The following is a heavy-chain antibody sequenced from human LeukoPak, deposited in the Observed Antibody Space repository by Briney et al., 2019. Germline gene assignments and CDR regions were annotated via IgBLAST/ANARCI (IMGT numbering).Heavy chain of an antibody. V-gene: IGHV4-34*01. CDR3: ARRNPSYGSGSVDY. CDR1: GESFSGYY. D-gene: IGHD3-10*01. Sequence: SETLSLTCAVYGESFSGYYWSWIRQPPGKGLESIGEINHSGSTNYNPSLKSRVTISVDTSKNQFSLKLSSVTAADTAVYYCARRNPSYGSGSVDYWGQGTLVTVSS. J-gene: IGHJ4*02. CDR2: INHSGST.